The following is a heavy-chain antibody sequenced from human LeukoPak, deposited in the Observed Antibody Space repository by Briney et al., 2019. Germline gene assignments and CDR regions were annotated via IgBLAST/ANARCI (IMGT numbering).Heavy chain of an antibody. Sequence: VGSLRLSCAASGFTFSSYGMHWVRQAPGKGLEWVAVIWYDGSNKDYADSVKGRFTISRDNSKNTLYLQMNSLRAEDTAVYYCARGGYYLYGMDVWGQGTRVSVSS. CDR2: IWYDGSNK. V-gene: IGHV3-33*01. D-gene: IGHD3-10*01. CDR1: GFTFSSYG. CDR3: ARGGYYLYGMDV. J-gene: IGHJ6*02.